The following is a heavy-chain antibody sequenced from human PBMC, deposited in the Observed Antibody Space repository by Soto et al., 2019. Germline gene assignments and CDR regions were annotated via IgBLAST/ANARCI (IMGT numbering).Heavy chain of an antibody. Sequence: EVQLVESGGGLVQPGGSLRPSCAASGLTFSSYWMHWVRQVPGKGLVWVSRVNSDGSFTTYADSVKGRFTISRDNAKNTLYLQMNSLRAEDTALYYCVRETPSVDHYYFYMDVWVKGTTVTVSS. V-gene: IGHV3-74*01. CDR3: VRETPSVDHYYFYMDV. CDR1: GLTFSSYW. D-gene: IGHD2-2*01. CDR2: VNSDGSFT. J-gene: IGHJ6*03.